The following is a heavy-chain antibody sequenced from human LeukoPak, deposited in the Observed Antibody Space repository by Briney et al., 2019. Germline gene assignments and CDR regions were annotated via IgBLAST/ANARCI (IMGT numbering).Heavy chain of an antibody. Sequence: PSQTLSLTCTVSGGSISSGGYYWSWIRQPPGKGLEWIGYIYHSGSTYYNPSLKSRVTISVDRSKNQFSLKLGSVTAADTAVYYCARDRGPYSSSPFDYWGQGTLVTVSS. CDR2: IYHSGST. J-gene: IGHJ4*02. V-gene: IGHV4-30-2*01. D-gene: IGHD6-6*01. CDR3: ARDRGPYSSSPFDY. CDR1: GGSISSGGYY.